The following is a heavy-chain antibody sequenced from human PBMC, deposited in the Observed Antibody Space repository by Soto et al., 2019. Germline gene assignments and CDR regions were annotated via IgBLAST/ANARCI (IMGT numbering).Heavy chain of an antibody. V-gene: IGHV3-23*01. CDR3: AKGKVPSYSKSWPN. CDR2: ISGSGGST. J-gene: IGHJ4*02. CDR1: GFTFSSYA. D-gene: IGHD2-15*01. Sequence: GGSLRLSCAASGFTFSSYAMSWVRQAPGKGLEWISAISGSGGSTYYADSVKGRFTISRDNSKNTLYLQMNSLRAEDMAVYSCAKGKVPSYSKSWPNSDQAPLLTVSS.